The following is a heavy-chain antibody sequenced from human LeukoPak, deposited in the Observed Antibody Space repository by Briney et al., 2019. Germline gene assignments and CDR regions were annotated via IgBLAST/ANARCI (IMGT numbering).Heavy chain of an antibody. CDR1: GGSISSGGYY. Sequence: SETLSLTCTVSGGSISSGGYYWSWIRQPPGKGLEWIGYIYHSGSTYYNPSLKSRVTISVDRSKNQFSLKLSSVTAADTAVYYCARDRKQQLDVYYYYGMDVWGQGTTVTVSS. CDR3: ARDRKQQLDVYYYYGMDV. CDR2: IYHSGST. D-gene: IGHD6-13*01. V-gene: IGHV4-30-2*01. J-gene: IGHJ6*02.